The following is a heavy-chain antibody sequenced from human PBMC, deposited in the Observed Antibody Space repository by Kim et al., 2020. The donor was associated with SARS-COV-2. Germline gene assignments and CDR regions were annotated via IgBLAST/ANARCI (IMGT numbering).Heavy chain of an antibody. Sequence: GGSLRLSCAASGFTFSGSAMHWVRQASGKGLEWVGRIRSKANSYATAYAASVKGRFTISRDDSKNTAYLQMNSLKTEDTAVYYCTPYGDYGGFVYWGQGTLVTVSS. CDR1: GFTFSGSA. D-gene: IGHD4-17*01. J-gene: IGHJ4*02. CDR2: IRSKANSYAT. V-gene: IGHV3-73*01. CDR3: TPYGDYGGFVY.